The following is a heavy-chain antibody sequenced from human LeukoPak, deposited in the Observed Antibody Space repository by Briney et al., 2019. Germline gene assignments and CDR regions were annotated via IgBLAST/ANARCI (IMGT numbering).Heavy chain of an antibody. CDR2: MNSNTGGT. CDR3: ARDLGITCISTSCPPDY. CDR1: GYIFTHYF. J-gene: IGHJ4*02. D-gene: IGHD2-2*01. V-gene: IGHV1-2*02. Sequence: ASVKVSCNASGYIFTHYFVHWLRQAPGQGLEWMGWMNSNTGGTNYVQKFQGRVTMTRDTSISTLHMELSSLRSDDTAVYYCARDLGITCISTSCPPDYWGQGTLVTVSS.